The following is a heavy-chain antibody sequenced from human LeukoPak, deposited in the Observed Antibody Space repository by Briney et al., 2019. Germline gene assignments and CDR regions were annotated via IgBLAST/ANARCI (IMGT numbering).Heavy chain of an antibody. J-gene: IGHJ6*02. CDR3: ARDPDCSSTSCYASSYYYYGMDV. D-gene: IGHD2-2*01. CDR2: ISAYNGNT. CDR1: GYTFTSYG. V-gene: IGHV1-18*01. Sequence: ASVKVSCTASGYTFTSYGISWVRQAPGQGLEWMGWISAYNGNTNYAQKLQGRVTMTTDTSTSTAYMELRSLRSDDTAVYYCARDPDCSSTSCYASSYYYYGMDVWGQGTTVTVSS.